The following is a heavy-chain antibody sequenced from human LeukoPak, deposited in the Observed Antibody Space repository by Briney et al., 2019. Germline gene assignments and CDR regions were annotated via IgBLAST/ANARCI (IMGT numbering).Heavy chain of an antibody. CDR3: ARDRVAVAGSYMDV. D-gene: IGHD6-19*01. Sequence: GASVKVSCKASGYTFTSYGISWVRQAPGQGLEWMGWISAYNGNTNYAQKLQGRVTMTRDTSISTAYMELSRLRSDDTAVYYCARDRVAVAGSYMDVWGKGTTVTVSS. J-gene: IGHJ6*03. V-gene: IGHV1-18*01. CDR1: GYTFTSYG. CDR2: ISAYNGNT.